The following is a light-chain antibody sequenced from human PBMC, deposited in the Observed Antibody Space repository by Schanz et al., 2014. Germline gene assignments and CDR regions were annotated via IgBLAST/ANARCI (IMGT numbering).Light chain of an antibody. Sequence: EIVMTQSPATLSVSPGERATLSCRASQSVSSNLAWYQQKPGQAPRLLIYGASSRANGIPDRLSGSGSGTDFTLTISRLEPEDFAVYYCQQYGGLPITFGQGTRLEIK. CDR2: GAS. CDR3: QQYGGLPIT. CDR1: QSVSSN. V-gene: IGKV3-20*01. J-gene: IGKJ5*01.